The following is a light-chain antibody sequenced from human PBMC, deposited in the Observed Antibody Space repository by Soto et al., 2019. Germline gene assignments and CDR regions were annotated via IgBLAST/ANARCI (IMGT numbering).Light chain of an antibody. V-gene: IGKV1-39*01. CDR2: AAS. Sequence: DIQMTQSPSSRSASVEDRVTITCRARQSISSYLNWYQQKPGKAPQLLIYAASSLQSWVPSRFSGNRSGKEYTLTISSQQPEDFSTYFCQQRYTTPWTFGQGTKVEVK. CDR3: QQRYTTPWT. CDR1: QSISSY. J-gene: IGKJ1*01.